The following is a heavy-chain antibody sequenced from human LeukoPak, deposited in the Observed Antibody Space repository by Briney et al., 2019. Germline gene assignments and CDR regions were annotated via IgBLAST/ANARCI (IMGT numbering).Heavy chain of an antibody. CDR1: GFTFDDYA. Sequence: GGSLSLSCAASGFTFDDYAMHWVRQAPGKDLEWVSLISWGGGSTYYADSVKGRFTISRDNSKNSLYLQMNSLRAEDTALYYCAKDIERGYCSGGSCPGMDVWGKGTTVTVSS. V-gene: IGHV3-43D*04. CDR3: AKDIERGYCSGGSCPGMDV. CDR2: ISWGGGST. J-gene: IGHJ6*04. D-gene: IGHD2-15*01.